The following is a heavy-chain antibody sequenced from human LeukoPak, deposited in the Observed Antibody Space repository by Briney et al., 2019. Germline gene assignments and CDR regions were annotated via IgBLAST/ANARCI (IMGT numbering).Heavy chain of an antibody. V-gene: IGHV3-21*01. D-gene: IGHD5-18*01. J-gene: IGHJ3*02. Sequence: PVGSLRLSCAASGFTFSSYSMNWVRQAPGKGLEWVSSISSSSSYIYYADSVKGRFTISRDNAKNSLYLQMNSLRAEDTAVYYCARVREYSSPVWAFDIWGQGTMVTVSS. CDR1: GFTFSSYS. CDR2: ISSSSSYI. CDR3: ARVREYSSPVWAFDI.